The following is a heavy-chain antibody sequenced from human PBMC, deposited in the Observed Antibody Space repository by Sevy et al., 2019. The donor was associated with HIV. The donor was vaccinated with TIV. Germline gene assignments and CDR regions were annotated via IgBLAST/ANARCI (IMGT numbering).Heavy chain of an antibody. V-gene: IGHV3-43D*03. CDR1: GFTFDDYA. D-gene: IGHD6-13*01. CDR2: ISWDGGST. CDR3: AKGGSSWPVRFFDY. Sequence: GGSLRLSCAASGFTFDDYAMHWVRQAPGKGLEWVSLISWDGGSTYYADSVKGRFTISRDNSKNSLYLQMNSLRAEDTALYYCAKGGSSWPVRFFDYWGQGTLVTVSS. J-gene: IGHJ4*02.